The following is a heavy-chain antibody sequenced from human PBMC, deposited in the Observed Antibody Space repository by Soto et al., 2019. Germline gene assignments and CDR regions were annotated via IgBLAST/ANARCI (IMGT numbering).Heavy chain of an antibody. D-gene: IGHD5-18*01. CDR3: ARETAMVVDAFDI. J-gene: IGHJ3*02. Sequence: SETLSLTCTVSGGSISSGGYYWSWIRQHPGKGLEWIGYIYYSGSTYYNPSLKSRVTISVDTSKNQFSLKLSSVTAAGTAVYYCARETAMVVDAFDIWGQGTMVT. V-gene: IGHV4-31*03. CDR2: IYYSGST. CDR1: GGSISSGGYY.